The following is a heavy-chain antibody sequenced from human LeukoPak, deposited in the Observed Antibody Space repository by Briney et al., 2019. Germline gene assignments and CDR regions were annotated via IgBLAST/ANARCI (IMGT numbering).Heavy chain of an antibody. CDR1: GDSVSSNSAA. J-gene: IGHJ6*02. Sequence: SQTLSLTCAISGDSVSSNSAAWNWIRQSPSRGLEWLGRTYYRSKWYNDYAVSVKSRITINPDTSKNQFSLQLNSVTPEDTAVYYCAGSWRGFGELLLDYGMDVWGQGTTVTVSS. CDR2: TYYRSKWYN. CDR3: AGSWRGFGELLLDYGMDV. D-gene: IGHD3-10*01. V-gene: IGHV6-1*01.